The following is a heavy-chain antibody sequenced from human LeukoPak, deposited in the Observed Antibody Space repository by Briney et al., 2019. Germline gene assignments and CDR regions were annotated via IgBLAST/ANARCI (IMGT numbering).Heavy chain of an antibody. CDR3: ARDEAARTRAFDI. Sequence: GGSLRLSCAASGFTFSSYSMNWVRQAPGKGLEWVSSISSSSSYIYYADSVKGRFTISRDNAKNSLYLQMNSLRAEDTAVYYCARDEAARTRAFDIWGQGAMVTVSS. D-gene: IGHD6-6*01. J-gene: IGHJ3*02. CDR2: ISSSSSYI. CDR1: GFTFSSYS. V-gene: IGHV3-21*01.